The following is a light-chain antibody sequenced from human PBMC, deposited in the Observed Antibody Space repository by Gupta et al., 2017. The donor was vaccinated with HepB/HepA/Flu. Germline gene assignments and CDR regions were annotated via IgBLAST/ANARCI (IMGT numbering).Light chain of an antibody. CDR2: AAS. J-gene: IGKJ4*01. CDR3: QQANSFPST. V-gene: IGKV1-12*01. Sequence: DIQMTQSPSSVSASVGDRVTITCRASQAISNWLAWYQQKPGKAPKLLIYAASSLQSGVPSRFSGSGSGTDFTLTISSLQLEDFATYYCQQANSFPSTFGGGTRVEIK. CDR1: QAISNW.